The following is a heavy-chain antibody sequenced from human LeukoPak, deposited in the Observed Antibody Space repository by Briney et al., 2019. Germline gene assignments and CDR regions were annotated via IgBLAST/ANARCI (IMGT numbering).Heavy chain of an antibody. CDR2: IIPIFGTA. V-gene: IGHV1-69*13. J-gene: IGHJ3*02. Sequence: GASVKVSCKASGGTFSSYAISWVRQAPGQGLEWMGGIIPIFGTANYAQKFQGRVTITADESTSTAYMELSSLRSEDTAVYYCARERVLRFLEWSLRDAFDIWGQGTMVTVSS. CDR3: ARERVLRFLEWSLRDAFDI. D-gene: IGHD3-3*01. CDR1: GGTFSSYA.